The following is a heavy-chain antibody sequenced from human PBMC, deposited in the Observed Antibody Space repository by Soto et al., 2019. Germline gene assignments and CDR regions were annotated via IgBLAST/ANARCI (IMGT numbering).Heavy chain of an antibody. V-gene: IGHV3-53*01. CDR3: ASMVRGAPVGF. D-gene: IGHD3-10*01. J-gene: IGHJ4*02. Sequence: EVQLVESGGGLIQPGGSLRLSCAASGFTVSSNYMSWVRQAPGKGLEWVSVMYSGGSTYYADSVKGRFTISRDNSKNTLYLQMSRLRAEDTAMYYCASMVRGAPVGFWGQGTLVTVSS. CDR2: MYSGGST. CDR1: GFTVSSNY.